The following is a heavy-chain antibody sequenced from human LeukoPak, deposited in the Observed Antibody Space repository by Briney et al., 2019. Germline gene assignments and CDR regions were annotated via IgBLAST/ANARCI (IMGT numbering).Heavy chain of an antibody. CDR3: ASVTYYDSSGYYLGDY. J-gene: IGHJ4*02. CDR2: INPNSGGT. Sequence: ASVKVSCKASGYTFTAYYIHWVRQAPGQGLEWMGRINPNSGGTNYAQKFQGRVTMTRDTSISTAYMELSRLKSDDTAVYYCASVTYYDSSGYYLGDYWGQGTLATVSS. CDR1: GYTFTAYY. V-gene: IGHV1-2*06. D-gene: IGHD3-22*01.